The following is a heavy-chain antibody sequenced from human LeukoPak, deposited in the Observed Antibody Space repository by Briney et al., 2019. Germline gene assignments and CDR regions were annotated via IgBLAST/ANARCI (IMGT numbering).Heavy chain of an antibody. V-gene: IGHV1-69*13. Sequence: SEKVSCKCSGGTCSSYTISWVRHAPGQGLEWMGGIIPIFGTTNYAQQFQGRVMITADESTSTAYMELSSLRSEDMAVYYCARTSYDYVWGSYRLFDCWGQGTLVTVSS. D-gene: IGHD3-16*02. CDR2: IIPIFGTT. CDR1: GGTCSSYT. CDR3: ARTSYDYVWGSYRLFDC. J-gene: IGHJ4*02.